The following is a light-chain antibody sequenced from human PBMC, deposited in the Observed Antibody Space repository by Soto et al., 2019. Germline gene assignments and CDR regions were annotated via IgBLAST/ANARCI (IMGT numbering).Light chain of an antibody. Sequence: DIQMTQSPSSLSASVGDRVTITCRASQSITSYLNWYQQKPGKAPNLLIYSAFSLESGVQSRFSGSGSGTDYTLTISSLQPEDFATYYCKQSYSTPRTFGQGTKVDI. V-gene: IGKV1-39*01. CDR2: SAF. CDR1: QSITSY. J-gene: IGKJ1*01. CDR3: KQSYSTPRT.